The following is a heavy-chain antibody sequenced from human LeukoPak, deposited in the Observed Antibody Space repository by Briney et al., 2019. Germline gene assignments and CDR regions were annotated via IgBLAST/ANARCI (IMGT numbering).Heavy chain of an antibody. CDR2: TSDRGDYT. CDR3: ARKAQYNGHYPLDY. D-gene: IGHD1-7*01. Sequence: GASLRLSCAASGFTFTSYSMSWVRQAPGKGLEWVSGTSDRGDYTYYADSVKGRFTISRDSSKNTLFPQMNSLRAEDTALYFCARKAQYNGHYPLDYWGQGTLVTVSS. J-gene: IGHJ4*02. V-gene: IGHV3-23*01. CDR1: GFTFTSYS.